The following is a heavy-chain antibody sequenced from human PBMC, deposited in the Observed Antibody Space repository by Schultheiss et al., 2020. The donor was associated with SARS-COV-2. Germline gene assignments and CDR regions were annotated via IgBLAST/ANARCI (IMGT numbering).Heavy chain of an antibody. CDR2: IRSKAYGGTT. V-gene: IGHV3-49*04. Sequence: GGSLRLSCAASGFTFSSYAMSWVRQAPGKGLEWVGFIRSKAYGGTTEYAASVKGRFTISRDDSKSIAYLQMNSLKTEDTAVYYCTTTGPGRNFGDYWGQGTLVTVSS. CDR1: GFTFSSYA. J-gene: IGHJ4*02. CDR3: TTTGPGRNFGDY. D-gene: IGHD1-1*01.